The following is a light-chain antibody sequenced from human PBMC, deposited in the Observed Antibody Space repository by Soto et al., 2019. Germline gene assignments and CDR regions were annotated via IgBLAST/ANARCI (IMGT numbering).Light chain of an antibody. J-gene: IGKJ4*01. Sequence: EIVLTQSPGTLSLSPGERATLSCRASQSVSSNLAWYQQKPGQAPRLLIYDASNRATGIPARFSGSGSGTDFTLTISSLEPEDFAVYYCQQRSNWPRLTFGGGTKVDI. V-gene: IGKV3-11*01. CDR1: QSVSSN. CDR3: QQRSNWPRLT. CDR2: DAS.